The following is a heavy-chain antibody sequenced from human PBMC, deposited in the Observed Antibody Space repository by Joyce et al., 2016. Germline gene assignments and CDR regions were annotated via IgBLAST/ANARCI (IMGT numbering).Heavy chain of an antibody. J-gene: IGHJ4*02. V-gene: IGHV4-34*01. CDR1: GASFRGFF. CDR2: IKHGGST. D-gene: IGHD5-18*01. Sequence: QVQLHQWGAGLLKPSETLSLSCAVYGASFRGFFWTWIRQPPGKGLEWVGEIKHGGSTSYNPSPKRRVIRSLDTSKNQFSRNLTSVTAADTAVYYCAGGTGRGLGYRYAYPYFDYWGQGILATVSS. CDR3: AGGTGRGLGYRYAYPYFDY.